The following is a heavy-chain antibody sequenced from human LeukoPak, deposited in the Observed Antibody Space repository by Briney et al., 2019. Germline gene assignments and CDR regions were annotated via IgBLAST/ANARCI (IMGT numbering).Heavy chain of an antibody. CDR1: GGSITNNNYY. Sequence: SETLSLTCTVSGGSITNNNYYWGWIRQPPGKGLEWIGDLYYSGSTHYNPSLKSRVTLSVDTSKNQFFLKLNSVTRVGTAVYYWTRHTSPGYSGDENSFDIWGQGTMVTVSS. J-gene: IGHJ3*02. CDR2: LYYSGST. D-gene: IGHD5-12*01. CDR3: TRHTSPGYSGDENSFDI. V-gene: IGHV4-39*01.